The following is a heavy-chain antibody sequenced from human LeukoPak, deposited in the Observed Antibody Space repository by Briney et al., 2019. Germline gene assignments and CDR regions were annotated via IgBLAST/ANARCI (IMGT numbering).Heavy chain of an antibody. CDR1: GGSISTYY. J-gene: IGHJ4*02. V-gene: IGHV4-59*01. CDR3: ARNYYGSESYYSFDY. Sequence: SETLSLTCTVSGGSISTYYWSWIRQPPGKGLEWIGYIYYSGSTNYNPSLKSRVTISVDTSKNQFSLKLSSVTAADTAVYYCARNYYGSESYYSFDYCGQGTLVTVSS. CDR2: IYYSGST. D-gene: IGHD3-10*01.